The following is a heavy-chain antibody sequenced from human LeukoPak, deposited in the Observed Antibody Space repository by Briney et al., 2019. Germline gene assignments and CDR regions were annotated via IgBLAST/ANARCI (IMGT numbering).Heavy chain of an antibody. J-gene: IGHJ3*02. CDR3: ATRIVVIENDAFDI. CDR1: GYTFSSYG. D-gene: IGHD3-22*01. V-gene: IGHV3-33*01. CDR2: IWYDGSYK. Sequence: GGSLRLSCEASGYTFSSYGMHWVRQAPGKGLEWVAVIWYDGSYKYYADAVKGRFTVSRDNSKNTLYPQMNSLRAEDTAVYYCATRIVVIENDAFDIWGHGTMVTVSS.